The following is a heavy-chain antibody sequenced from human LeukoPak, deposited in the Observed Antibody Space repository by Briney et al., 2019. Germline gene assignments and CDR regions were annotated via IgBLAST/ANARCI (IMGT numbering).Heavy chain of an antibody. D-gene: IGHD6-19*01. V-gene: IGHV3-74*01. Sequence: GSLRLSCAASGFTFSNYRMHWVRQAPGKGLVWVSRINSDARSTSYADSVKGRFTISGDNAKNTLYLQMNSLRAEDTAVYYCARGADTGYSSDSWGQGTLVTVSS. CDR3: ARGADTGYSSDS. J-gene: IGHJ5*02. CDR2: INSDARST. CDR1: GFTFSNYR.